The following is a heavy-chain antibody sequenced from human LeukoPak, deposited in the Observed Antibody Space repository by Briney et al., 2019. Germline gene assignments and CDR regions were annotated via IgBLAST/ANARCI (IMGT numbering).Heavy chain of an antibody. D-gene: IGHD6-13*01. CDR3: ARTDIAAAGTGFDY. J-gene: IGHJ4*02. CDR2: ISAYNGNT. V-gene: IGHV1-18*01. CDR1: GYTFTSYG. Sequence: ASVKVSCKASGYTFTSYGISWVRQAPGQGLEWMGWISAYNGNTNYAWKLQGRATMTTDTSTSTAYMELRSLRSDDTAVYYCARTDIAAAGTGFDYWGQGTLVTVSS.